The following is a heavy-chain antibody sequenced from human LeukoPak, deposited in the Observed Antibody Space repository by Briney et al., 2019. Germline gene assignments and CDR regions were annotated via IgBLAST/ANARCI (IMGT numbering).Heavy chain of an antibody. Sequence: GGSLRLSCAASGFTFDDYAMHCVRQAPGKGLEWVSLISGDGDSTSYAGSVKGRFTISRDNSKNSLYLQMNSLRTEDTALYYCAKDIRDIVVVPAGYYYYMDVWGKGTTVTVSS. CDR1: GFTFDDYA. V-gene: IGHV3-43*02. D-gene: IGHD2-2*01. CDR3: AKDIRDIVVVPAGYYYYMDV. CDR2: ISGDGDST. J-gene: IGHJ6*03.